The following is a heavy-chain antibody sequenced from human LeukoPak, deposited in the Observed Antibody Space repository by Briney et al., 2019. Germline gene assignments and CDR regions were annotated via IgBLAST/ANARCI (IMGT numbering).Heavy chain of an antibody. D-gene: IGHD3-3*01. Sequence: SVKVSCKASGGTFSSYAISWVRQAPGQGLEWMGGIIPIFGTANYAQKFQGRVTITADESTSTAYMELSSLRSEDTAVYYCASRGVFGHAFDIWGQGTMVTVSS. V-gene: IGHV1-69*01. CDR1: GGTFSSYA. CDR3: ASRGVFGHAFDI. CDR2: IIPIFGTA. J-gene: IGHJ3*02.